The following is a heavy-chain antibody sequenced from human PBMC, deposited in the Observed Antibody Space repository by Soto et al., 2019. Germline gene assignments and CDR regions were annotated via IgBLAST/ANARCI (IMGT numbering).Heavy chain of an antibody. Sequence: EVQLLESGGGLVQPGGSLRISCAACGFTFSKYSMSWVRQAPGKGLEWVSGISGIGGSTYYADSVKGRFTISRDNSKNTLYLQMNSLRAEDTAVYSCAKSYGDTWKLYYFDYWGQGTLVTVSS. V-gene: IGHV3-23*01. CDR2: ISGIGGST. CDR3: AKSYGDTWKLYYFDY. D-gene: IGHD1-20*01. CDR1: GFTFSKYS. J-gene: IGHJ4*02.